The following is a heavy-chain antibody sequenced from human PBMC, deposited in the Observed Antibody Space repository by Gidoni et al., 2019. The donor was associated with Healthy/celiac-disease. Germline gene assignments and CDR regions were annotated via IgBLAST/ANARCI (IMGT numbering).Heavy chain of an antibody. V-gene: IGHV3-9*01. D-gene: IGHD3-3*01. CDR2: ISLNSGSI. J-gene: IGHJ4*02. Sequence: DVQLVESGGGLVQPGRSLRLSCAACGFPFNDYAMHCVRQAPGKGLGWVSVISLNSGSIGYADSVKGRFTISRDNAKISLYLQMNSLRAEDTALYYCSKDSYPYDFWSGYYDYWGQGTLVTVSS. CDR1: GFPFNDYA. CDR3: SKDSYPYDFWSGYYDY.